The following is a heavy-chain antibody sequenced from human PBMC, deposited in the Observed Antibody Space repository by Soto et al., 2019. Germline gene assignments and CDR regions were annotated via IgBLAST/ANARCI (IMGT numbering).Heavy chain of an antibody. CDR1: GGTFRNSA. V-gene: IGHV1-46*03. CDR2: INPSGDST. CDR3: APTLGSSNYGAFHI. D-gene: IGHD3-10*01. Sequence: ASVKVSCKASGGTFRNSAISWVRQTPGQGLQWMGMINPSGDSTTYAQRFQGRVTLTRDTSTTTVYMELSSLRSEDTAIYYCAPTLGSSNYGAFHIWGQGTMVTVSS. J-gene: IGHJ3*02.